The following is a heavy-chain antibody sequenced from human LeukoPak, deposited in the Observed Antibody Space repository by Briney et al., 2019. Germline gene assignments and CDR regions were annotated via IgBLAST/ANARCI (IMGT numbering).Heavy chain of an antibody. Sequence: GASVKVSCKPSGYTFTNYDINWVRQATGQGLEWMGWMNPKSGNTGSAQRFQGGVTLTRDTSISTAYMELSSLRSEDTAVYYCARVWGSIDYWGQGTPVTVSS. V-gene: IGHV1-8*01. CDR3: ARVWGSIDY. CDR1: GYTFTNYD. J-gene: IGHJ4*02. CDR2: MNPKSGNT. D-gene: IGHD7-27*01.